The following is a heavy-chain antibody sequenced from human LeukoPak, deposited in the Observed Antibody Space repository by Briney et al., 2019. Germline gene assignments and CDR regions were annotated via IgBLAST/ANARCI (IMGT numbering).Heavy chain of an antibody. Sequence: SGGSLRLSCAASGFMFSSSWMAWVRQAPGKGLEWVASIKEDGSDKNYVDSMKGRFTISRDNAKNSLYLQMNSLRAEDTAVYYCARDYYDSGGYQYWGQGTLVTVSS. D-gene: IGHD3-22*01. CDR2: IKEDGSDK. V-gene: IGHV3-7*01. J-gene: IGHJ4*02. CDR1: GFMFSSSW. CDR3: ARDYYDSGGYQY.